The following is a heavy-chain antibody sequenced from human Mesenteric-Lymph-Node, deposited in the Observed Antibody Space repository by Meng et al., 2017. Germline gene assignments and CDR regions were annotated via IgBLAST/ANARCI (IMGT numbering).Heavy chain of an antibody. D-gene: IGHD3-3*01. CDR1: GYTFTSND. Sequence: ASVKVSCKASGYTFTSNDMHWVRQAPGQKLEWMGWINAGNGNTGYAQKFQGRITMTRNTSISTAYMELSSLRSEDTAVYYCARRHDFWSGYFYYYYGMDVWGQGTTVTVSS. CDR2: INAGNGNT. J-gene: IGHJ6*02. V-gene: IGHV1-8*01. CDR3: ARRHDFWSGYFYYYYGMDV.